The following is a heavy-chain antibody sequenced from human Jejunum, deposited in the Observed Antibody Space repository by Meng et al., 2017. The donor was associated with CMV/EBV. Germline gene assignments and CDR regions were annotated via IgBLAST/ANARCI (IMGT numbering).Heavy chain of an antibody. CDR2: INGNGLNT. D-gene: IGHD4-11*01. Sequence: EVQLLESGGGLVPPGGSLRLSCAASGFSFSTYGMNWVRQVPGKGLQWVSLINGNGLNTYYADSVKGRFTISRDNSKNTLYLQMSSLRAEDTAIYYCATLGVTTLPSDYWGQGTLVTVSS. CDR3: ATLGVTTLPSDY. CDR1: GFSFSTYG. J-gene: IGHJ4*02. V-gene: IGHV3-23*01.